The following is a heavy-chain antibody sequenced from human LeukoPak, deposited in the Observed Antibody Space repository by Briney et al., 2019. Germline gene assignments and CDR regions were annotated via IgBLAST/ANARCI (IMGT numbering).Heavy chain of an antibody. Sequence: SETLSLTCAVYGGPFSGYYWSWIRQPPGKGLEWIGEINHSGSTNYNPSLKSRVTISVDTSKNQFSLKLSSVTAADTAVHYCARGFRRDGYDWGQGTLVTVSS. CDR1: GGPFSGYY. J-gene: IGHJ4*02. V-gene: IGHV4-34*01. D-gene: IGHD5-24*01. CDR3: ARGFRRDGYD. CDR2: INHSGST.